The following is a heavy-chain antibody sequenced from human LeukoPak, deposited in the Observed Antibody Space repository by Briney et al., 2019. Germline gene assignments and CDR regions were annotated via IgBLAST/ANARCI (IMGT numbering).Heavy chain of an antibody. CDR1: GYSISSGYY. V-gene: IGHV4-38-2*01. D-gene: IGHD2-15*01. J-gene: IGHJ3*02. Sequence: SETLSLTCAVSGYSISSGYYWGWIRQPPGKGLEWIGSIYHSGSTYYSLSLKSRVIISVDTSKNQFSLKLSSVTAADAAVYYCARVVSALYVDMWGQGTMVTVSS. CDR2: IYHSGST. CDR3: ARVVSALYVDM.